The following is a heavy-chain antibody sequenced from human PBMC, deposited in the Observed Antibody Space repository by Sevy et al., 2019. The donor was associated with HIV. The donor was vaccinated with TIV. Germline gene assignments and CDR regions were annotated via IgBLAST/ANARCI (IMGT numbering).Heavy chain of an antibody. CDR3: ANAYSGSYSHSYLYALDV. CDR2: ISHDGINE. Sequence: GGSLRLSCAASGFNLRNYGMHWVRQAPGKGLDWVALISHDGINEYYADSVKGRFTISRDNSKNTVYLEMNSLRNEDTAIYFCANAYSGSYSHSYLYALDVWGQGTTVTVSS. D-gene: IGHD1-26*01. V-gene: IGHV3-30*18. J-gene: IGHJ6*02. CDR1: GFNLRNYG.